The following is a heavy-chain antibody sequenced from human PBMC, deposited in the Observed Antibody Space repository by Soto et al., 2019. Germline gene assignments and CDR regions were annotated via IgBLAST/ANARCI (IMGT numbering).Heavy chain of an antibody. J-gene: IGHJ3*02. CDR3: TRGNWSMIPGI. D-gene: IGHD3-16*01. Sequence: QVQLQQWGAGLLKPSETLSLTCAVYGGSFSAYYWSWIRQPPGKGLEWIGEINHSGNTNYNPSLKSRVTISVDTSKNQFSLKLNSVTAADTAVYYCTRGNWSMIPGIWGQGTVVTVSS. CDR2: INHSGNT. V-gene: IGHV4-34*01. CDR1: GGSFSAYY.